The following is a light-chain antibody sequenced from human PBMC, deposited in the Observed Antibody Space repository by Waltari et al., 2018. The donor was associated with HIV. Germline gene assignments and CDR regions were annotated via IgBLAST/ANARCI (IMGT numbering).Light chain of an antibody. J-gene: IGLJ2*01. CDR1: KLGDKY. Sequence: SYELTQPPSMSVSPGQTVSISCSGDKLGDKYASWYQQKPGQSPVLVIYQDTRRPSGIPERFSGSNSGNTATLTISGTQAMDEADYYCQAWDSSTVVFGGGTKLTVL. CDR2: QDT. V-gene: IGLV3-1*01. CDR3: QAWDSSTVV.